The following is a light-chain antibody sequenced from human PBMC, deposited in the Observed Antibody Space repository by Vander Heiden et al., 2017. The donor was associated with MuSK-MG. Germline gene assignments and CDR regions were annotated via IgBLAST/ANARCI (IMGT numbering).Light chain of an antibody. V-gene: IGLV2-11*01. Sequence: QSALTQPRSVSGSPGQSVTISCTGTSNDVGGYNYVSWYQQHPGKAPKLMIYDVSKRPSGVPDRFSGSKSGNTASLTISGLQAEDEADYYCCSYAGSNYVFGTGTKVTVL. CDR3: CSYAGSNYV. CDR2: DVS. CDR1: SNDVGGYNY. J-gene: IGLJ1*01.